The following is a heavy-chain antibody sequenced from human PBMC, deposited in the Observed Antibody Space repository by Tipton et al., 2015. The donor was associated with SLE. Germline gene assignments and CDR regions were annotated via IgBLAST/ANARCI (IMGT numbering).Heavy chain of an antibody. V-gene: IGHV4-34*01. Sequence: TLSLTCAVYGGSFSGYYWSWIRQPPGKGLEWIGEINHSGSTNYNPSLKSRVTISVDTSKNQFSLKLSSVTAADTAVYYCARISGYEHYYYYMDVWGKGTTVTVSS. J-gene: IGHJ6*03. D-gene: IGHD5-12*01. CDR1: GGSFSGYY. CDR2: INHSGST. CDR3: ARISGYEHYYYYMDV.